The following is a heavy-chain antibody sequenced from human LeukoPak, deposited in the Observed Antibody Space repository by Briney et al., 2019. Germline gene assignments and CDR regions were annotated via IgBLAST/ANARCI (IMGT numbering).Heavy chain of an antibody. CDR3: ARVPAVDGNYYYYYGLDV. J-gene: IGHJ6*02. D-gene: IGHD2-2*01. CDR1: GASFSDYY. Sequence: SETLSLTCTVYGASFSDYYWWSWIRQPPGKGLEWIGEISHRGNTKYNPSLKSRVTISLDTSKKQFSLKVNSLTAADTAVYYCARVPAVDGNYYYYYGLDVWGQGTTVAVSS. V-gene: IGHV4-34*01. CDR2: ISHRGNT.